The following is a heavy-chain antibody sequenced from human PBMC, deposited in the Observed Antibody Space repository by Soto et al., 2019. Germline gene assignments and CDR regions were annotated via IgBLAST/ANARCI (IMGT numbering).Heavy chain of an antibody. CDR1: GFTFRSSA. Sequence: HVQVVESGGRVVHPGWSLRLSCAASGFTFRSSAMPWVRHTPGKGLEWVAVIAYDGSKKYYAASVKGRFTVSRDNSNNTVDLQMNSLRSEDSAIYFCARDRVQLGANGLDPWGQGTRVSVSS. V-gene: IGHV3-30*04. J-gene: IGHJ5*02. D-gene: IGHD1-1*01. CDR3: ARDRVQLGANGLDP. CDR2: IAYDGSKK.